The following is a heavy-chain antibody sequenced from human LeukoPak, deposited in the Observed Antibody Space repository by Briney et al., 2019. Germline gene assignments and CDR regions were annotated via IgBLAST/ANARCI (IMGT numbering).Heavy chain of an antibody. CDR3: ARDREYYNLLTGYKVSHYFDY. D-gene: IGHD3-9*01. Sequence: GGSLRLSCAASGFTFSNYGMHWVRQAPGKGLEWVAFISYDGSYKYYADSVKGRFTISRDNSKNTLYLQMNSLRAEDTAVYYCARDREYYNLLTGYKVSHYFDYWGQGTLVTVSS. J-gene: IGHJ4*02. CDR1: GFTFSNYG. CDR2: ISYDGSYK. V-gene: IGHV3-30*03.